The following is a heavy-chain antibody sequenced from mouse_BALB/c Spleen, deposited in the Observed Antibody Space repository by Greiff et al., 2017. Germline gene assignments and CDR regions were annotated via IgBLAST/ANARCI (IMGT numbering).Heavy chain of an antibody. CDR2: ISSGGST. CDR1: GFTFSSYA. J-gene: IGHJ4*01. Sequence: EVKVVESGGGLVKPGGSLKLSCAASGFTFSSYAMSWVRQTPEKRLEWVASISSGGSTYYPDSVKGRFTISRDNARNILYLQMSSLRSEDTAMYYCARGTHYYAMDYWGQGTSVTVSS. V-gene: IGHV5-6-5*01. CDR3: ARGTHYYAMDY.